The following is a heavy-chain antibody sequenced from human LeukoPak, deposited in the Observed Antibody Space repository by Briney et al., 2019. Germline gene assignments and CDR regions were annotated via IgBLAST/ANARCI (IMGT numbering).Heavy chain of an antibody. Sequence: ASVKVSCKVSGYTLTELSMHWVRQAPGKGLEWMGGFDPEDGETIYAQKFQGRVTMTEDTSTDTAYMELSSLRSEDTAVYYCATGPGIRFLEWYDAFDIWGQGTMVTVSS. CDR2: FDPEDGET. V-gene: IGHV1-24*01. J-gene: IGHJ3*02. CDR3: ATGPGIRFLEWYDAFDI. CDR1: GYTLTELS. D-gene: IGHD3-3*01.